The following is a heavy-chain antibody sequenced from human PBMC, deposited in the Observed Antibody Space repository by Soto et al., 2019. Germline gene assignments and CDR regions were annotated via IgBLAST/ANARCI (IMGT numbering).Heavy chain of an antibody. CDR3: ARYRREAVAGYTLDN. CDR1: GGSISSNY. V-gene: IGHV4-59*01. D-gene: IGHD6-13*01. J-gene: IGHJ4*02. Sequence: SETLSLTCTVSGGSISSNYWTWIRQPPGKGLEWIGYVYNSGSTNYNPSRKSRVTISEDTSKSQFSLKVNSMTAADTAVYYCARYRREAVAGYTLDNWGQGILVTVSS. CDR2: VYNSGST.